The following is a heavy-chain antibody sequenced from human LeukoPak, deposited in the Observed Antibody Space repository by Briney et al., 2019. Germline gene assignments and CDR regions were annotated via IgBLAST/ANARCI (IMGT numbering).Heavy chain of an antibody. D-gene: IGHD3-22*01. CDR3: AKDPQYYDSSGYLNSYFDY. J-gene: IGHJ4*02. CDR1: GFTFCSHG. V-gene: IGHV3-30*18. Sequence: GGSLRLSCAASGFTFCSHGMHWVREAPGKGLEGGAVISYEGSNKYYADSVKGRFTISRDNSKNTLFLQMNSLRAEDTAVYYCAKDPQYYDSSGYLNSYFDYWGQGTLVTVSS. CDR2: ISYEGSNK.